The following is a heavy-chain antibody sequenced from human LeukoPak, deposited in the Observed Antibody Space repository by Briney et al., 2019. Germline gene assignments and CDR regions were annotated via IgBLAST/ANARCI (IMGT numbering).Heavy chain of an antibody. CDR2: IWNDGSNK. V-gene: IGHV3-33*08. CDR1: GFTFDDYA. D-gene: IGHD1-26*01. CDR3: ARDPSGSYDY. J-gene: IGHJ4*02. Sequence: PGRSLRLSCAASGFTFDDYAMHWVRQAPGNGLEWVAVIWNDGSNKYYADSVKGRFTISRDNSKNTLYLQMNSLRAEDTAVYYCARDPSGSYDYWGQGTLVTVSS.